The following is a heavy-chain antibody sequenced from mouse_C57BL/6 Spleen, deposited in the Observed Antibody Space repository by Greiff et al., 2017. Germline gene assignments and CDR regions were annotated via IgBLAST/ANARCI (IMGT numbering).Heavy chain of an antibody. CDR1: GFNIKDDY. CDR2: IDPENGDT. V-gene: IGHV14-4*01. Sequence: EVQLQQSGAELVRPGASVKLSCTASGFNIKDDYMHWVKQRPEQGLEWIGWIDPENGDTEYASKFQGKATITSDTSSNTAFLQLSSVTSEDTAVYYCTGYYWFAYWGQGTLVTVSS. J-gene: IGHJ3*01. CDR3: TGYYWFAY. D-gene: IGHD2-3*01.